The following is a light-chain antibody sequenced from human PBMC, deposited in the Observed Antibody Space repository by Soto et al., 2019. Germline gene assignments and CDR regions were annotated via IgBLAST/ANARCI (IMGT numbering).Light chain of an antibody. CDR2: DAS. V-gene: IGKV3-11*01. Sequence: EIVLTQSPATLSLSPGERATLSCRASQSVSSYLAWYQQKPGQAPRLLIYDASNRATGSPARFSGSGSGTDFPLTSSSLEPEDFAVYYCQQRSNLPPLFGQGTRLEIK. CDR3: QQRSNLPPL. CDR1: QSVSSY. J-gene: IGKJ5*01.